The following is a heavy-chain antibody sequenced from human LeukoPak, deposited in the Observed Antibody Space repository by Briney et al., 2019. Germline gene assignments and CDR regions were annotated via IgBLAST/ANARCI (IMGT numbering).Heavy chain of an antibody. CDR3: ARDHGATNFYGSGSFSDY. V-gene: IGHV3-21*01. CDR2: ISSGSVYI. CDR1: GFTFSNYG. Sequence: GGSLRLSCAASGFTFSNYGMNWVRQAPGKGLEWVSSISSGSVYIYYADSVKGRFTMSRDNAKDSLYLQMNSLRAVDTAVYYCARDHGATNFYGSGSFSDYWGQGTLVTVSS. D-gene: IGHD3-10*01. J-gene: IGHJ4*02.